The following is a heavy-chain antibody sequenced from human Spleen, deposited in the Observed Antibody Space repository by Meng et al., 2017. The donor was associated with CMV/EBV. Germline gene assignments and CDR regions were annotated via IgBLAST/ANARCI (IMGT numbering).Heavy chain of an antibody. J-gene: IGHJ4*02. CDR1: GGTFSSYA. Sequence: SVKVSCKASGGTFSSYAISWVRQAPGQGLEWMGGIIPIFGTANYAQKFQGRVTMTRDTSTSTVYMELSSLRSEDTAVYYCARDRARYSSGWYYFDYWGQGTLVTVSS. CDR3: ARDRARYSSGWYYFDY. V-gene: IGHV1-69*05. D-gene: IGHD6-19*01. CDR2: IIPIFGTA.